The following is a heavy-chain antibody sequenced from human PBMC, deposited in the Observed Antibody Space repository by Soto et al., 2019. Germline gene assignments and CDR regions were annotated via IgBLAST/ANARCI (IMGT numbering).Heavy chain of an antibody. CDR1: GGSVSSGSYH. J-gene: IGHJ5*02. D-gene: IGHD7-27*01. V-gene: IGHV4-61*01. CDR3: ASVGWGGES. CDR2: KPYTGSP. Sequence: QVQLQESGPGLVKPSETLSLTCSVSGGSVSSGSYHWSWIRQPPGKGLEWIGFKPYTGSPDYNPSLTMRVVISIDRSKHPFSLKLSSVPAADAAVYFVASVGWGGESWGKGTLVTVSS.